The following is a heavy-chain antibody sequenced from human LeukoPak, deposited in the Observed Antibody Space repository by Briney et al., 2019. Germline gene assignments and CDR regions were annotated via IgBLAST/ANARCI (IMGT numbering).Heavy chain of an antibody. Sequence: GGSLRLSCAASGFTFSSYSMNWVRQAPGKGLEWVSYISGSSTTIYYADSVKGRFTISRDNAKNSLYLQMNSLRAEDTAVYYCARGPGYSSGWYGGYWGQGTLVTVSS. CDR1: GFTFSSYS. D-gene: IGHD6-19*01. CDR2: ISGSSTTI. CDR3: ARGPGYSSGWYGGY. J-gene: IGHJ4*02. V-gene: IGHV3-48*01.